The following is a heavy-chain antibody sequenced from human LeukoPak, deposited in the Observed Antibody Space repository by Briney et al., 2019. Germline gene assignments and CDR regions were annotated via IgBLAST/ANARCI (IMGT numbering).Heavy chain of an antibody. V-gene: IGHV3-23*01. J-gene: IGHJ4*02. CDR1: GFTFSSYA. Sequence: PGGSLRLSCAASGFTFSSYAMSWVRQAPGKGLEWVSAISGSGGSTYYADSVKGRFTISRDNSRDTLYLQMNSLRAEDTAVYYCAKDFPSSRPGGGLDYWGQGTLVTVSS. D-gene: IGHD2-15*01. CDR2: ISGSGGST. CDR3: AKDFPSSRPGGGLDY.